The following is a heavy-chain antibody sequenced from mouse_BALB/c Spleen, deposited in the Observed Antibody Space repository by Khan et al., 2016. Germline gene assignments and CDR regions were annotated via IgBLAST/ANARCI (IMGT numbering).Heavy chain of an antibody. J-gene: IGHJ3*01. D-gene: IGHD2-4*01. CDR2: INPSNGRT. CDR3: ARYYEGFAY. Sequence: QVQLQQPGAELVKPGASVKLSCKASGYTFTSYWMHWVKQRPGQGLEWIGEINPSNGRTNYNEKFKSKATLTVDKSSSTAYMQLSSLTSEASAVYYCARYYEGFAYWGQGTLVTVSA. V-gene: IGHV1S81*02. CDR1: GYTFTSYW.